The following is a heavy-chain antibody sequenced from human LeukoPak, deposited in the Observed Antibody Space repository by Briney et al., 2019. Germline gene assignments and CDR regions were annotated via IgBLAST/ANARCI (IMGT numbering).Heavy chain of an antibody. V-gene: IGHV1-2*02. J-gene: IGHJ4*02. D-gene: IGHD2-21*02. Sequence: GASVKVSCKASGYTFTGYYMHWVRQAPGQGLEWMGWINPNSGGTNYAQKFQGRVTMTRDTSISTAYMELSRLRSDDTAVYYCARTASRRVVVTPFDYWGQGALVTVSS. CDR1: GYTFTGYY. CDR3: ARTASRRVVVTPFDY. CDR2: INPNSGGT.